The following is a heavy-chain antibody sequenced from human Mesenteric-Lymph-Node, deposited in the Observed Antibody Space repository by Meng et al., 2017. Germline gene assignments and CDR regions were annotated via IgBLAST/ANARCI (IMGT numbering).Heavy chain of an antibody. CDR3: ARPYMPYNDGIGRALDY. D-gene: IGHD3-22*01. CDR1: GYTFTSYD. Sequence: QGQLGPSGAEVKKPGASVKVSCKASGYTFTSYDINWVRQAPGQGLEWMGWMNPNSGNTGYAQKFQGRVTMTRDTSITTAYMELSNLRSEDTAVYYCARPYMPYNDGIGRALDYWGQGTLVTVSS. CDR2: MNPNSGNT. J-gene: IGHJ4*02. V-gene: IGHV1-8*01.